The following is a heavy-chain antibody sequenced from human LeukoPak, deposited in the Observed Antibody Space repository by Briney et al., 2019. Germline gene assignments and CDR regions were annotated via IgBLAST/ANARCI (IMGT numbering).Heavy chain of an antibody. Sequence: PSASVKVSCKASGYTFTSYGISWVRQAPGQGLEWMGWISTYNGNTNYAQKLQGRVTTTTDTSTSTAYMEVRSLRSDDTAVYSCARGDWLDYWGQGTLVTVSS. CDR2: ISTYNGNT. CDR3: ARGDWLDY. V-gene: IGHV1-18*01. J-gene: IGHJ4*02. CDR1: GYTFTSYG. D-gene: IGHD3/OR15-3a*01.